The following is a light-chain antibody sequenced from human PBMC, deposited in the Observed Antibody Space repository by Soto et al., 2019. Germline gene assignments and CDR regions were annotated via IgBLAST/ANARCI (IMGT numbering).Light chain of an antibody. CDR2: GAS. V-gene: IGKV3-20*01. CDR3: QQYGSAEPT. Sequence: EIVLTQSPSTLSLSPGERATLSCRASQSVSSSYLAWYQQKPGQAPRLLIYGASSRATGIPDRFSGSGSGTDFTRTISRLEPEDFAVDYCQQYGSAEPTVGGGTKGESK. J-gene: IGKJ4*02. CDR1: QSVSSSY.